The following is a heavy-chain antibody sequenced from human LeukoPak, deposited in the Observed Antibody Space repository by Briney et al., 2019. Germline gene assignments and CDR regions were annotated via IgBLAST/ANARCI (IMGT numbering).Heavy chain of an antibody. D-gene: IGHD5-18*01. CDR1: GFTFSNYA. CDR2: LSGSGGAT. Sequence: GGSLRLSCAASGFTFSNYAMTWVGQAPGKGVEGVGVLSGSGGATYYADSVKGRFTISSDNSENTLFLQMNNLGAEDTAVYYCAKEYSYGYDYYYYMDVWGKGTTVTVSS. CDR3: AKEYSYGYDYYYYMDV. V-gene: IGHV3-23*01. J-gene: IGHJ6*03.